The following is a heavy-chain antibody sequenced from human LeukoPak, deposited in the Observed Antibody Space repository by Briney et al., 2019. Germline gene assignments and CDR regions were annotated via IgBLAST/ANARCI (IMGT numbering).Heavy chain of an antibody. CDR2: ISYDGSNK. Sequence: PGRSLRLSCAASGFTFSSYAMHWVRQAPGKGLEWVAVISYDGSNKYYADSVKGRFTISRDNSKNTLYLQMNSLRAEDTAVYYCARDLPLYYDSSGYYYGGGFDYWGQGTLVTVSS. V-gene: IGHV3-30-3*01. D-gene: IGHD3-22*01. CDR3: ARDLPLYYDSSGYYYGGGFDY. J-gene: IGHJ4*02. CDR1: GFTFSSYA.